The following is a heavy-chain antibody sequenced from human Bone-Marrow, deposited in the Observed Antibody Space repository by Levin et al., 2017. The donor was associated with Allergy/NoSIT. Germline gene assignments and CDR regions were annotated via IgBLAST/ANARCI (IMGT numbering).Heavy chain of an antibody. Sequence: PGGSLRLSCAASGFTFSNYNMNWVRQAPGRGLEWVSYISTSSSTIYYVDSVKGRFTISRDNAKNSLYLQMNSLRAEDTAVYYCARRMVATTYYYYMDVWGKGTTVTVSS. D-gene: IGHD1-26*01. CDR2: ISTSSSTI. V-gene: IGHV3-48*01. CDR1: GFTFSNYN. CDR3: ARRMVATTYYYYMDV. J-gene: IGHJ6*03.